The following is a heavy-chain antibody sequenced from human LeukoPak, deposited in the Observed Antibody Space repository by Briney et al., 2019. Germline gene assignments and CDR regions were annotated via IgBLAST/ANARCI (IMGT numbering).Heavy chain of an antibody. J-gene: IGHJ4*02. CDR1: GLSFSDYW. CDR3: ASGWFGYYFDY. D-gene: IGHD6-19*01. CDR2: INGDGSST. V-gene: IGHV3-74*01. Sequence: PGGSLRLSCAASGLSFSDYWMQWVRQAPGKGLVWVSRINGDGSSTSYADSVKGRFTISRDNAKNTLYLQMNSLRAEDTAVYYCASGWFGYYFDYWGQGTLVTVSS.